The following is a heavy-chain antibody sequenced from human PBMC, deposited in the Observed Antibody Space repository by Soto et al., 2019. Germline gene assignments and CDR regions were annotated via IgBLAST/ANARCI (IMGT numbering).Heavy chain of an antibody. V-gene: IGHV4-31*03. D-gene: IGHD6-13*01. CDR3: ASIFSSSWYPGYYYYGMDV. Sequence: PSETLSLTCTVSGGSISSGGYYWSWIRQHPGKGLEWIGYIYYSGSTYYNPSLKSRVTISVDTSKNQFSLKLSSVTAADTAVYYCASIFSSSWYPGYYYYGMDVWGQGTTVTVSS. CDR2: IYYSGST. J-gene: IGHJ6*02. CDR1: GGSISSGGYY.